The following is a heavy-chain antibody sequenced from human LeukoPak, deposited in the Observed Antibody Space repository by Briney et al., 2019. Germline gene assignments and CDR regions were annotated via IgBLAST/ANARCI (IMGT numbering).Heavy chain of an antibody. CDR3: AFFVREPQY. J-gene: IGHJ1*01. CDR1: GFAFSRYW. Sequence: PGGSLRLSCVVSGFAFSRYWMGWVRQAPGKGLEWVANIQHDGAVKWYVGSAKGRFSISRDNTKNSLYLQMNSLRAEDTAIYYCAFFVREPQYWGPGTLVTVSS. V-gene: IGHV3-7*01. CDR2: IQHDGAVK. D-gene: IGHD3-10*02.